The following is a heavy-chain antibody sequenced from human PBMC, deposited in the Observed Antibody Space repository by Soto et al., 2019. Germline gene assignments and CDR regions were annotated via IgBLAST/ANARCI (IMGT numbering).Heavy chain of an antibody. J-gene: IGHJ4*02. CDR3: ANGRATYGILTHDY. Sequence: RGSLLVSCAASVFSFRNYGMSWVRQAPGKGLDLISTLTGSSSNIYYADSVNGRFAISRDNSRNTLYLQMNSLTAEDTAVYYCANGRATYGILTHDYWGQGTMVTVSS. D-gene: IGHD3-10*01. V-gene: IGHV3-23*01. CDR2: LTGSSSNI. CDR1: VFSFRNYG.